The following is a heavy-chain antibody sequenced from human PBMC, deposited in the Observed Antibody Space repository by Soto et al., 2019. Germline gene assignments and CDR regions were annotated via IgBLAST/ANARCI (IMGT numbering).Heavy chain of an antibody. D-gene: IGHD6-13*01. Sequence: GGSLRLSCAIFESTVSRDWMNWVRQAPGKGLEWVAHINQDGSEKYYVDSVKGRFTISRDNAKNTLYLQMNSLRAEDTAVYYCAKDQGSSWYEIDYWGQGTLVTVSS. CDR2: INQDGSEK. CDR3: AKDQGSSWYEIDY. CDR1: ESTVSRDW. J-gene: IGHJ4*02. V-gene: IGHV3-7*03.